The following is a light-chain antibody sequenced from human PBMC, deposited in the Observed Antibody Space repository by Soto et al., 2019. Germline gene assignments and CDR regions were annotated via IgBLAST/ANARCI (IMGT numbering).Light chain of an antibody. CDR2: DAS. CDR1: QSCSSX. Sequence: EIVLTQYPSTLSLSPGERAALSGISIQSCSSXLAWYQQKPGQAPRLLIYDASNRATGIPARFSGSGSGTDFTLTISSLEPEDFAVYYCQQRSNWPPVITFGQGTRLEIK. V-gene: IGKV3-11*01. CDR3: QQRSNWPPVIT. J-gene: IGKJ5*01.